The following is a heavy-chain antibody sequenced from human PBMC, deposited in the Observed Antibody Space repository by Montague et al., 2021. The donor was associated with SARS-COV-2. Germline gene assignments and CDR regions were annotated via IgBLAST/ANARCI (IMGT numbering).Heavy chain of an antibody. V-gene: IGHV4-59*01. J-gene: IGHJ4*02. D-gene: IGHD1-1*01. CDR1: GDAISSYY. Sequence: SETLSLTCEVSGDAISSYYWSWIRQSPGKGLEWIGHVHYTGSTKYNPSLKTRVTLSLGTPKNHFSLKLRSVIAADTAIYYCARAQNTCFIANCVNYFDVWGLGALVTVSS. CDR2: VHYTGST. CDR3: ARAQNTCFIANCVNYFDV.